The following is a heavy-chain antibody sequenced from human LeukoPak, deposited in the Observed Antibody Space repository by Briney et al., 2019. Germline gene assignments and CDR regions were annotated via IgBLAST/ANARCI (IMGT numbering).Heavy chain of an antibody. Sequence: ASVKVSCKASGYTFTGYYMHWVRQAPGQGLEWMGWINTNSGGTNYAQKFQGRVTMTRDTSISTAYMELSRLRSDDTAVYYCARDLFRMDTAMVGNSGYWGQGTLVTVSS. D-gene: IGHD5-18*01. J-gene: IGHJ4*02. CDR2: INTNSGGT. V-gene: IGHV1-2*02. CDR1: GYTFTGYY. CDR3: ARDLFRMDTAMVGNSGY.